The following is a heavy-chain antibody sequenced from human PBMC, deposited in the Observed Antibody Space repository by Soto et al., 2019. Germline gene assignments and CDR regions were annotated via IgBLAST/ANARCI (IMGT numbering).Heavy chain of an antibody. CDR2: IYHSGST. Sequence: PSETLSLTCAVSGGSISSSNWWSWVRQPPGKGLEWFGEIYHSGSTNYNPSLKSRVTISVDKSKNQFSLKLSSVTAADTAVYYCARDQSISIAAAEKIGEYGMDVWGQGTTVTVSS. CDR1: GGSISSSNW. D-gene: IGHD6-13*01. J-gene: IGHJ6*02. V-gene: IGHV4-4*02. CDR3: ARDQSISIAAAEKIGEYGMDV.